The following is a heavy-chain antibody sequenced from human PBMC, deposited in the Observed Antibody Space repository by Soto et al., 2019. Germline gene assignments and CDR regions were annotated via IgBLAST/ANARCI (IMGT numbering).Heavy chain of an antibody. D-gene: IGHD2-15*01. CDR2: ISSSSSTI. CDR3: ATITVVVPVLERN. J-gene: IGHJ4*02. V-gene: IGHV3-48*01. Sequence: EVQLVESGGGLVQPGGSLRLSCAASGFTFSRYSMNWVRQAPGKGLEWVSYISSSSSTIYYADSVKGRFTISRDNAKNSLYLQMNSLRAEDTAVYYCATITVVVPVLERNWGQGTLVTVSS. CDR1: GFTFSRYS.